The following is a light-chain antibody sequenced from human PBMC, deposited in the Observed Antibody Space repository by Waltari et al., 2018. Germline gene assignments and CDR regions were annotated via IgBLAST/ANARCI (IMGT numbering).Light chain of an antibody. J-gene: IGLJ2*01. CDR1: SSDVGGYNY. Sequence: QSALTQPRSVSGSPGQSVPISCTGTSSDVGGYNYVSWYQQYPGKAPKLMIYDVIKRPSGVPNRFSGSKSGNTASLTISGLQAGDEADYYCCSYAGSVIFGGGTKLTVL. V-gene: IGLV2-11*01. CDR2: DVI. CDR3: CSYAGSVI.